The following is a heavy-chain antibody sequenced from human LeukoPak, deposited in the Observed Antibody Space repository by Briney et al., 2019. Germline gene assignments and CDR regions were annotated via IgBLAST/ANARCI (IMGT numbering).Heavy chain of an antibody. V-gene: IGHV1-2*02. D-gene: IGHD3-9*01. CDR3: ARDGQYYDILTGYSAGWFDP. CDR2: INPNSGGT. J-gene: IGHJ5*02. CDR1: GYTFTGYY. Sequence: ASVKVSCKASGYTFTGYYMHWVRQAPGQGLEWMGWINPNSGGTNYSQKFQGRVTMTRDTSISAAYMELSRLRSDDTAVYYCARDGQYYDILTGYSAGWFDPWGQGTLVTVSS.